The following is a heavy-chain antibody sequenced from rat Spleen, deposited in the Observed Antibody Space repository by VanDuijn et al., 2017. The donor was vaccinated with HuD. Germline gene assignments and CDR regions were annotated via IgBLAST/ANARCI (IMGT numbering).Heavy chain of an antibody. V-gene: IGHV5-25*01. CDR2: ISSEGANT. J-gene: IGHJ2*01. CDR3: AVAGYGY. Sequence: EVQLVESGGGLVQPGRSMKLSCAASGFTFSNYDMAWVRQAPTKGLEWVASISSEGANTYYSDSMKGRFTISRDNSIKTAYLQVNSLRSEDTATYYCAVAGYGYWGQGVMVTVS. CDR1: GFTFSNYD. D-gene: IGHD4-3*01.